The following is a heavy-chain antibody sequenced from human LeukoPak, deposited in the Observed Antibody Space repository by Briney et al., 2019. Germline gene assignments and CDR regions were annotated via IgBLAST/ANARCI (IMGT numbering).Heavy chain of an antibody. V-gene: IGHV1-2*02. Sequence: ASVKVSCKASGYTFTGYYMHWVRQAPGQGLEWMGWINPNSGGTNYAQKFQGRVTMTRDTSISTAYMELNRLRSDDTAVYYCARTERAYSGSAFDYWGQGTLVTVSS. CDR1: GYTFTGYY. CDR3: ARTERAYSGSAFDY. D-gene: IGHD5-12*01. J-gene: IGHJ4*02. CDR2: INPNSGGT.